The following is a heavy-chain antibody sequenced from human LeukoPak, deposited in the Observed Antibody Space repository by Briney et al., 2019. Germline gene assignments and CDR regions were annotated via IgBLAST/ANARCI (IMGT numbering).Heavy chain of an antibody. CDR3: ARDLRLTWV. Sequence: GGSLRLSCAASGFTFSDYYMSWIRQAPGKGLEWVSYISTTSSFTNYADSVKGRFTISRDNAKNSLYLQMDSLRAEDTAVYYCARDLRLTWVGGQGTLVTVSS. J-gene: IGHJ4*02. V-gene: IGHV3-11*05. CDR2: ISTTSSFT. CDR1: GFTFSDYY. D-gene: IGHD2-15*01.